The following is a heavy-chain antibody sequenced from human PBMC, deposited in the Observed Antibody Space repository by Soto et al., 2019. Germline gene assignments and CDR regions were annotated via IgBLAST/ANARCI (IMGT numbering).Heavy chain of an antibody. CDR2: INYRGTT. D-gene: IGHD2-15*01. J-gene: IGHJ4*02. CDR1: GGSIINGDTY. CDR3: ARDAPGVAPY. Sequence: QVQLQESGPGLVKPSQTLPLTCTVSGGSIINGDTYLNWIRQHPEKGLEWMGYINYRGTTNYNPALKSRILISIDTSKNQFSLRLTSVTAADTAVYYCARDAPGVAPYWGQGTLVTVSS. V-gene: IGHV4-31*03.